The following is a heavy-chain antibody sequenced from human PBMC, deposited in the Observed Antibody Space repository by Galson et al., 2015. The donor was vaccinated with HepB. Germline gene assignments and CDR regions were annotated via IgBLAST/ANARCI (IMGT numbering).Heavy chain of an antibody. D-gene: IGHD3-10*01. CDR3: TRDTYMVRGVIIHETFDY. V-gene: IGHV3-49*04. J-gene: IGHJ4*02. CDR1: EFTFGDYA. Sequence: SLRLSCAASEFTFGDYAMSWVRQAPGKGLEWVGFIRSKAYGGTTEYAASVKGRFTISRDDSKSIAYLQMNSLKTEDTAVYYCTRDTYMVRGVIIHETFDYWGQGTLVTVSS. CDR2: IRSKAYGGTT.